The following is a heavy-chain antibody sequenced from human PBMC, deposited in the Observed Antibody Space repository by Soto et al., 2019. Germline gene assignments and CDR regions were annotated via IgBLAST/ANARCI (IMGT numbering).Heavy chain of an antibody. J-gene: IGHJ6*02. V-gene: IGHV1-69*01. Sequence: QVQLVQSGAEVKKPGSSVKVSCKASGGTFSSYAISWVRQAPGQGLEWMGGIIPIFGTANYAQKFQGRVTITADESTSTAYMELSSLRSEDTAVYYCARKGLYGDYDYYYYGMDVWGQGTTVTVSS. CDR2: IIPIFGTA. CDR3: ARKGLYGDYDYYYYGMDV. CDR1: GGTFSSYA. D-gene: IGHD4-17*01.